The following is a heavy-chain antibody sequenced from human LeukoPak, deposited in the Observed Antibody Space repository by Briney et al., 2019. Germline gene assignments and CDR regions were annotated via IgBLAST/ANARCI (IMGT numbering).Heavy chain of an antibody. V-gene: IGHV1-24*01. D-gene: IGHD3-3*01. Sequence: GASVKVSCKVSGYTLTVLSMHWVRQAPGKGLEWMGGFDPEDGETIYAQKFQGRVTTTEDTSTDTAYMELSSLRSEDTAVYYCATDLNFWSGYYGYWGQGTLVTVSS. CDR2: FDPEDGET. J-gene: IGHJ4*02. CDR1: GYTLTVLS. CDR3: ATDLNFWSGYYGY.